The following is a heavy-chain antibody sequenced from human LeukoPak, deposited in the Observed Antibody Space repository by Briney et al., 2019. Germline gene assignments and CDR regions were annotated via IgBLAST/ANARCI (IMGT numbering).Heavy chain of an antibody. Sequence: GGSLRLSCVASELTFSNDGMHWVRQAPGRGLQWVALIRSDGSTEYYEDSVKGRFTISRDNSKNILYLQMNSLRAEDTAVYYCARARGTYSNALDSWGQGSLVTVSS. CDR1: ELTFSNDG. D-gene: IGHD2-15*01. CDR2: IRSDGSTE. J-gene: IGHJ5*01. V-gene: IGHV3-30*02. CDR3: ARARGTYSNALDS.